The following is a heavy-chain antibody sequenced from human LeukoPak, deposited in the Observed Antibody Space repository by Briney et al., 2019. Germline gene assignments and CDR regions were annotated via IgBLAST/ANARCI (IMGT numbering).Heavy chain of an antibody. CDR3: ARVKDYYDSSGFDY. D-gene: IGHD3-22*01. Sequence: GGSLRLSCAASGFTFSSYGMNWVRQAPGKGLEWVSYISSSSSTIYYADSVKGRFTISRDNAKNSLYLQMNSLRAEDTAVYYCARVKDYYDSSGFDYWGQGTLVTVSS. V-gene: IGHV3-48*01. J-gene: IGHJ4*02. CDR2: ISSSSSTI. CDR1: GFTFSSYG.